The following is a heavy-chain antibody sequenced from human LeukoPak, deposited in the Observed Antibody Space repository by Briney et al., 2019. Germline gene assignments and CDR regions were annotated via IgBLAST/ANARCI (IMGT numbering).Heavy chain of an antibody. D-gene: IGHD2-21*01. J-gene: IGHJ4*02. CDR3: ARDVAYSAFDY. V-gene: IGHV3-7*01. Sequence: WGSLRLSCTTSGITFSNSWMSWVRQAPGKGLEWVATIRPDGSEGYYADSVRGRFTISRDNSKNSFYLQMSSLRAEDSGVFYCARDVAYSAFDYWGQGTLVTVSS. CDR2: IRPDGSEG. CDR1: GITFSNSW.